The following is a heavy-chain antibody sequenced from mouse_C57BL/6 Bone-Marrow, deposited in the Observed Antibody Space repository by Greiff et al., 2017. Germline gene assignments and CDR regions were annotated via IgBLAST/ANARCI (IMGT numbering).Heavy chain of an antibody. V-gene: IGHV1-64*01. CDR1: GYTFTSYW. CDR2: FHPNSGST. J-gene: IGHJ3*01. CDR3: ARSGVLRPFAY. Sequence: QVQLQQPGAELVKPGASVKLSCKASGYTFTSYWMHWVKQRPGQGLEWIGMFHPNSGSTNYNEKFKSKATLTVDKSSSTVYLQLSSLTSEYSAVYYCARSGVLRPFAYWGQGTLVTVSA. D-gene: IGHD1-1*01.